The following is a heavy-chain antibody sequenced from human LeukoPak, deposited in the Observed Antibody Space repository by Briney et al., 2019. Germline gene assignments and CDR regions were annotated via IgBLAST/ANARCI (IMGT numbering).Heavy chain of an antibody. CDR1: GYTFTGYY. V-gene: IGHV1-2*02. D-gene: IGHD3-22*01. CDR3: ARDRGYYDSSGYYSTALNFDY. CDR2: INLNSGGT. Sequence: ASVKVSCKASGYTFTGYYMHWVRQAPGQGLEWVGWINLNSGGTNYAQNFQGRVTMTRDTSITTAYMELSRLRSDDTAVYYCARDRGYYDSSGYYSTALNFDYWGQGTLVTVSS. J-gene: IGHJ4*02.